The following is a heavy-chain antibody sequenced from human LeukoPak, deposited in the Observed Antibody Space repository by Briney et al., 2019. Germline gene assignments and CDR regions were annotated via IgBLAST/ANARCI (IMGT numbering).Heavy chain of an antibody. Sequence: GGSLRLSCAASAFTFSDYSMNWVRQAPGKGLEWVSYISGRSSTIYYADSVRGRFTISRDNAKNSMYLQMNSLRAEDTAVYYCARDRIKSGSYYFDYWGQGTLVTVSP. CDR1: AFTFSDYS. CDR3: ARDRIKSGSYYFDY. J-gene: IGHJ4*02. D-gene: IGHD1-26*01. V-gene: IGHV3-48*01. CDR2: ISGRSSTI.